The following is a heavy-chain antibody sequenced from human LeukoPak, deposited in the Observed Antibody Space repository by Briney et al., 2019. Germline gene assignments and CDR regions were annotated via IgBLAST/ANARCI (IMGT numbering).Heavy chain of an antibody. CDR2: MNPNSGNT. V-gene: IGHV1-8*01. J-gene: IGHJ6*02. Sequence: AASVKVSCKASGYTFTSYDINWVRQATRQGLEWMGWMNPNSGNTGYAQKFQGRVTMTRNTSISTAYMELSSLRSEDTAVYYCAREVATDYYYYYGMDVWGQGTTVTVSS. CDR3: AREVATDYYYYYGMDV. CDR1: GYTFTSYD. D-gene: IGHD5-12*01.